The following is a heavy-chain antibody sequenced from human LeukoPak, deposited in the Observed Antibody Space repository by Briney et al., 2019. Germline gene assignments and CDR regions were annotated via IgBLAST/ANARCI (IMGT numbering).Heavy chain of an antibody. CDR1: GGSISSYY. Sequence: SETLSLTCTVSGGSISSYYWSWIRKPPGKGLEWIGYIYTSRSTNYNPSLKSRVTISVDTSKNQFSLKLSSVTAADTAVYYCARHGSVTDDAFDIWGQGTMVTVSS. CDR2: IYTSRST. CDR3: ARHGSVTDDAFDI. J-gene: IGHJ3*02. D-gene: IGHD2-21*02. V-gene: IGHV4-4*09.